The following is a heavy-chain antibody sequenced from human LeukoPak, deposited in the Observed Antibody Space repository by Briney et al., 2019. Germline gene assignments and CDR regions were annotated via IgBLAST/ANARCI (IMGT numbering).Heavy chain of an antibody. V-gene: IGHV4-61*02. Sequence: SQTLSLTCTVSGGSISSGSYYWSWIRQPAGKGLEWIGRIYTSGSTNYNPSLKSRVTISVDTSKNQFSLKLSSVTTADTAVYYCARAPLDYGDYVYYFDYWGQGTLVTVSS. J-gene: IGHJ4*02. CDR1: GGSISSGSYY. CDR2: IYTSGST. CDR3: ARAPLDYGDYVYYFDY. D-gene: IGHD4-17*01.